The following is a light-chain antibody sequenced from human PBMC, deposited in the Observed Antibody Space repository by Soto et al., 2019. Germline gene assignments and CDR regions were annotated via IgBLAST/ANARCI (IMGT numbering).Light chain of an antibody. CDR2: GNR. V-gene: IGLV1-40*01. CDR3: CLYIGATTYV. Sequence: QPVLTQPPSVSGAPGQRVTISCTGNSSNLGAGYDVHWYQQLPGAAPKLVIFGNRNRPSGVPERFSGSKSGTSASLAITGLQAEDEADYYCCLYIGATTYVFGTGTKVTVL. J-gene: IGLJ1*01. CDR1: SSNLGAGYD.